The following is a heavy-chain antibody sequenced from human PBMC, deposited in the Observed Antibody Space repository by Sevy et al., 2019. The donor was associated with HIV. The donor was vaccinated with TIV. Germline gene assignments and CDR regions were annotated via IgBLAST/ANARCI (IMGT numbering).Heavy chain of an antibody. CDR3: ARDCSSANCLWGMDV. Sequence: GGSLRLSCAASGFTFSNYWMSWVRQAPGQGLEWVANIKRDGSEKYYVASVKGLFTISRDNAKTSLYLQMNSLRVEDTAMYYCARDCSSANCLWGMDVWGQGTMVTVSS. CDR2: IKRDGSEK. D-gene: IGHD2-2*01. V-gene: IGHV3-7*03. CDR1: GFTFSNYW. J-gene: IGHJ6*02.